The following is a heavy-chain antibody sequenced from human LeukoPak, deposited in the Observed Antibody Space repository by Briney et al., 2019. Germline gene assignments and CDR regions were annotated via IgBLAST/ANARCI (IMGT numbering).Heavy chain of an antibody. CDR1: GFILSSFR. CDR2: ISSSGSLI. D-gene: IGHD3-22*01. Sequence: GGSLRLSCAASGFILSSFRMNWVRQAPGKGLECVSSISSSGSLIYYADSMKGRFTVSRDNAKNSLFLQLNSLRAEDTAVYYCARNYYDSSGYYSAFDYWGQGTLVTVSS. V-gene: IGHV3-21*01. J-gene: IGHJ4*02. CDR3: ARNYYDSSGYYSAFDY.